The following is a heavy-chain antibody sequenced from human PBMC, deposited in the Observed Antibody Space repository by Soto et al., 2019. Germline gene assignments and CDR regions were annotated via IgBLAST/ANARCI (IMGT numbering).Heavy chain of an antibody. Sequence: GGSLRLSCGASGFSFSTYAMSWVRQAPGKGLEWVSAISGTSNTIYYADSVKGRFTISRDNSKNTLYLQMNSLRAEDTAEYYCAKSKLLDIPGVRVFDHWGQGTLVTVSS. CDR1: GFSFSTYA. D-gene: IGHD2-2*03. V-gene: IGHV3-23*01. CDR3: AKSKLLDIPGVRVFDH. CDR2: ISGTSNTI. J-gene: IGHJ4*02.